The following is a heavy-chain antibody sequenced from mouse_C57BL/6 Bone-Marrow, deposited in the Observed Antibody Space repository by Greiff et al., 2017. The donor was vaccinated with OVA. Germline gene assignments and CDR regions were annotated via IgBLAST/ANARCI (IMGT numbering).Heavy chain of an antibody. CDR2: IHPNSGST. CDR3: AREGAGPPPWFAY. J-gene: IGHJ3*01. CDR1: GYTFTSYW. V-gene: IGHV1-64*01. D-gene: IGHD3-3*01. Sequence: QVQLKQPGAELVKPGASVKLSCKASGYTFTSYWMHWVKQRPGQGLEWIGMIHPNSGSTNYNEKFKSKATLTVDKSSSTAYMQLSSLTSEDSAVYYCAREGAGPPPWFAYWGQGTLVTVSA.